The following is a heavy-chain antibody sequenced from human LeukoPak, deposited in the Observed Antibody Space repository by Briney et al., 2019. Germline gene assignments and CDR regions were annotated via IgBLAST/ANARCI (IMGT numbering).Heavy chain of an antibody. D-gene: IGHD3-22*01. CDR3: ARNYYDSSGYTDY. Sequence: GSVKVSCKASGYTFSDYYMYWLRQAPGQGLEWMGWISAYNGNTNYAQKLQGRVTMTTDTSTSTAYMELRSLRSDDTAVYYCARNYYDSSGYTDYWGQGTLVTVSS. CDR1: GYTFSDYY. V-gene: IGHV1-18*04. CDR2: ISAYNGNT. J-gene: IGHJ4*02.